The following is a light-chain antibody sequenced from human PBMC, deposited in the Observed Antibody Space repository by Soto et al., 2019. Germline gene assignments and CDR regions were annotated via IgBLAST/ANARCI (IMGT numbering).Light chain of an antibody. CDR1: SSDVGSYNL. CDR3: CSYAGSSTLVV. J-gene: IGLJ2*01. CDR2: EVS. Sequence: QSALTQPASVSGSPGQSTTISCTGTSSDVGSYNLVSWYQQHPGKAPKLMIYEVSKRPSGVSNRFSGSKSGNTASLTISGLQAEDEADYYCCSYAGSSTLVVFGGGTKLTVL. V-gene: IGLV2-23*02.